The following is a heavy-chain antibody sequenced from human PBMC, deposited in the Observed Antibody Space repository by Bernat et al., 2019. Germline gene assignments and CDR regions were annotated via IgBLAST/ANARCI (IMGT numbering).Heavy chain of an antibody. Sequence: EVQLVETGGDLIQPGGSLRLSCAASGFSVSSNYMSWVRQAPGKGLEWVSVIHSGGTTYYEDSVKGRFIISRDNSKNTLYLQMNSLRAEDTAVYYCATSITMMVYWGQGTLVTVSS. CDR2: IHSGGTT. J-gene: IGHJ4*02. CDR3: ATSITMMVY. CDR1: GFSVSSNY. D-gene: IGHD3-22*01. V-gene: IGHV3-53*02.